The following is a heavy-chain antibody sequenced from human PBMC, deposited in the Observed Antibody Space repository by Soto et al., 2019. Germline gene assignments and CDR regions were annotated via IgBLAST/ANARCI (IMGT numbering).Heavy chain of an antibody. CDR1: DGSGTSFF. J-gene: IGHJ3*02. D-gene: IGHD4-17*01. CDR2: MFYGGNN. V-gene: IGHV4-59*02. Sequence: SQTMRLTWAVSDGSGTSFFWHWIRQPPGKGLEWIGHMFYGGNNNAHASLKSRVSISLDTAKNQVSLKLRSVRPTDTAVYFCARADFPGLRDEYSVGAFHIWGPGTMVTGSS. CDR3: ARADFPGLRDEYSVGAFHI.